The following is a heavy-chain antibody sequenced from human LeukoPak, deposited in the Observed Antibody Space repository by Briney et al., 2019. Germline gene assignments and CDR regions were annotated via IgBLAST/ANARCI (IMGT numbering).Heavy chain of an antibody. CDR3: AKEPTDGYFDY. V-gene: IGHV3-30*18. CDR1: GFTFSSYG. J-gene: IGHJ4*02. CDR2: ISYDGSNK. Sequence: GGSLRLSCAASGFTFSSYGMHWVRQAPGKGLEWVAVISYDGSNKYYADSVKGRFTISRDNSKNTLYLQMDSLRAEDTAVYYCAKEPTDGYFDYWGQGTLVTVSS.